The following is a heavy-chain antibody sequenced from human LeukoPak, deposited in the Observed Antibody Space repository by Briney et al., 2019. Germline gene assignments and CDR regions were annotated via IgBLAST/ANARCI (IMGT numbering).Heavy chain of an antibody. D-gene: IGHD4-17*01. CDR1: GFTFSSHA. CDR2: ISGSGGST. V-gene: IGHV3-23*01. CDR3: AKDPKNYGDYGWVGPYYFDY. Sequence: GGSLRLSCAASGFTFSSHAMSWVRQAPGKGLEWVSAISGSGGSTYYADSVKGRFTISRDNSKNTLYLQMNSLRAEDTAIYYCAKDPKNYGDYGWVGPYYFDYWGQGTLVTVSS. J-gene: IGHJ4*02.